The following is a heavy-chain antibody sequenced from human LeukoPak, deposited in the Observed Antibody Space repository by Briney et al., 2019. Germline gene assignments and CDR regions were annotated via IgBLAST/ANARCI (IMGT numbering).Heavy chain of an antibody. CDR2: IWYDGSNK. CDR3: ATTRTTDDFDY. Sequence: GRSLRLSCAASGFTFSSYGVHWVRQAPGKGLEWVAVIWYDGSNKYYADSVKGRFTISRDNSKNTLYLQMNSLRAEDTAVYYCATTRTTDDFDYWGQGTLVTVSS. J-gene: IGHJ4*02. V-gene: IGHV3-33*01. CDR1: GFTFSSYG. D-gene: IGHD4-11*01.